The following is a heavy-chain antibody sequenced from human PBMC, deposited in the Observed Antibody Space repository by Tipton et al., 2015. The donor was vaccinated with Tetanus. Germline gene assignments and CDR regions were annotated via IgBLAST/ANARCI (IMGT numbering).Heavy chain of an antibody. CDR3: ARTSGYLYSSY. CDR2: IHHSGAT. D-gene: IGHD3-3*01. J-gene: IGHJ1*01. Sequence: GLVKPSQILSLTCTVSGGSISSRDYYWTWIRQSPGKGLEWIGNIHHSGATYYNPSLKSRVAMSVDTSKNQLSLKLSSVTSADTAVYYCARTSGYLYSSYWGQGTLVTVSS. CDR1: GGSISSRDYY. V-gene: IGHV4-30-4*01.